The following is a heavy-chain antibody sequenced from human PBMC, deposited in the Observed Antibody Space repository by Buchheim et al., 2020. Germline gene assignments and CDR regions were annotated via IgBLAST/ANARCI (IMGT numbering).Heavy chain of an antibody. CDR2: ITGSGDRA. CDR3: AKGLVWGTIDS. V-gene: IGHV3-23*01. Sequence: EVQLLESGGGLVQPGGSLRLSCAASGFTFNHYGMSWVRQTPGRGLEWVSIITGSGDRADYAESVKGRFTISRDNDKNTLYLQMNNLSAEDTAVYYCAKGLVWGTIDSWGQGAL. D-gene: IGHD3-16*01. CDR1: GFTFNHYG. J-gene: IGHJ4*02.